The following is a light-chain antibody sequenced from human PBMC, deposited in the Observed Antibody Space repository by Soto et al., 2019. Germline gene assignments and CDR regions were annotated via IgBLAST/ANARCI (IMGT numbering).Light chain of an antibody. CDR1: RSIYTK. CDR3: QQYNNWPPIT. V-gene: IGKV3-11*01. Sequence: EIVLTQSPGTLSLSPGEGATLSCRASRSIYTKLAWYQKKSGQAPRLLIYDASTRAYGIPDRFSGSGSGTDFSLTISRLEPEDFAVYYCQQYNNWPPITFGQGTRLEIK. J-gene: IGKJ5*01. CDR2: DAS.